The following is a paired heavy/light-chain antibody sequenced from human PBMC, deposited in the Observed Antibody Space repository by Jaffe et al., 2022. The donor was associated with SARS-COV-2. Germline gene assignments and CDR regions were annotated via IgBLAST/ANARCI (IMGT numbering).Heavy chain of an antibody. CDR3: ATSPGRSSGWCNY. V-gene: IGHV3-33*08. J-gene: IGHJ4*02. CDR2: ISEDGLNN. CDR1: GITFNGYD. D-gene: IGHD6-19*01. Sequence: QVQVVESGGGVVQPGRSLRLSCAASGITFNGYDIHWVRQAPGKGLEWLAYISEDGLNNDYGDSVKGRFTISRDLSQRTVYLQMNILRAEDTAVYYCATSPGRSSGWCNYWGQGTRVTVSS.
Light chain of an antibody. V-gene: IGKV1-39*01. J-gene: IGKJ2*01. Sequence: DIHMTQSPSSLSASVGDRIIITCRASQSVTRSLNWYQHKAGKSPKLLVYGASTVPSGVPSRFSGSGSGADFTLTISSLQPEDFATYYCQQSYRTPHTFGQGTRLDIK. CDR1: QSVTRS. CDR2: GAS. CDR3: QQSYRTPHT.